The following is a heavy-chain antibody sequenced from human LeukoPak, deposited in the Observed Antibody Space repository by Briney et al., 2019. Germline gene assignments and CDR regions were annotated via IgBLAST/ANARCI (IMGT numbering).Heavy chain of an antibody. CDR3: ARSSIAARGWYDP. CDR2: IKQDGSEK. D-gene: IGHD6-6*01. CDR1: VFTFSSYW. V-gene: IGHV3-7*05. Sequence: PGGSLRLSCAASVFTFSSYWMSLVRQALGKGLEWVANIKQDGSEKYYVDSVKGRFTISRDNAKNSLYLQMNSLRAEDTAVYYCARSSIAARGWYDPWGQGTLVTVSS. J-gene: IGHJ5*02.